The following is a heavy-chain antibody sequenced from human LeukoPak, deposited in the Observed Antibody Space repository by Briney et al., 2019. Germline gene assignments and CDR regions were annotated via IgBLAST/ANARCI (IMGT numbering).Heavy chain of an antibody. J-gene: IGHJ4*02. CDR2: INPSGSST. V-gene: IGHV1-46*03. D-gene: IGHD2-2*01. CDR1: GYTFTSYY. CDR3: AMGYCISTTCYSSY. Sequence: ASVKVSCKASGYTFTSYYMHWVRQAPGQGLEWMGVINPSGSSTRYAQKFQGRVTMTRDTSTRTVYMEVSSLRSEDTAVYYCAMGYCISTTCYSSYWGQGTLVTVSS.